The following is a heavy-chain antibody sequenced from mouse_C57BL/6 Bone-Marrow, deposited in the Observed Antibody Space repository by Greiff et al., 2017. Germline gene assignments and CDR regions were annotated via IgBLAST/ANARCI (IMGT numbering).Heavy chain of an antibody. V-gene: IGHV3-6*01. Sequence: DVKLQESGPGLVKPSQSLSLTCSVTGYSITSGYYWNWIRQFPGNKLEWMGYISYDGSNNYNPSLKNRISITRDTSKNQFFLKLNSVTTEDTATYYCARDPYWGQGTTLTVSS. CDR1: GYSITSGYY. CDR3: ARDPY. CDR2: ISYDGSN. J-gene: IGHJ2*01.